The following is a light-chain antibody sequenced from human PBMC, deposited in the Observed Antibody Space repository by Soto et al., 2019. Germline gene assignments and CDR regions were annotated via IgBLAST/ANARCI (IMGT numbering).Light chain of an antibody. J-gene: IGKJ1*01. CDR1: QDISNY. Sequence: DIQMTQSPSSLSASVGDRVTITCQASQDISNYLNWYQQKPGKAPKLLIYDASNLETGAPSRFSGSGSGKDFTFAISSLQPEDIATSYCQQYDNLPRTLGQVTKVDI. CDR2: DAS. V-gene: IGKV1-33*01. CDR3: QQYDNLPRT.